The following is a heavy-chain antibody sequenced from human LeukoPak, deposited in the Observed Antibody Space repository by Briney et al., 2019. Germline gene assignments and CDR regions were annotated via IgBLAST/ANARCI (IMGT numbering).Heavy chain of an antibody. J-gene: IGHJ4*02. CDR1: GFTFSSYA. CDR2: ISGSGGST. V-gene: IGHV3-23*01. CDR3: AKGRPITMVRGIYFDY. Sequence: GGSLRLSCAASGFTFSSYAMSWVRQAPGKGLEWVSAISGSGGSTYYADSVKGRFTISRANSKNTLYLQMNSLRAEDTAVYYCAKGRPITMVRGIYFDYWGQGTLVTVSS. D-gene: IGHD3-10*01.